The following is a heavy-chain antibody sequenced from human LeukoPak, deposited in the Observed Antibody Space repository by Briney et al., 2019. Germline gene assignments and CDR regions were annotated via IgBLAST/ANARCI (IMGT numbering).Heavy chain of an antibody. CDR3: ARGMSGYYGVDY. Sequence: SETLSLTCAVYGGSFSGYYWSWIRQPPGKGLEWIGYIYYSGSTNYNPSLKSRVTISVDTSKNQFSLKLSSVTAADTAVYYCARGMSGYYGVDYWGQGTLVTVSS. J-gene: IGHJ4*02. CDR1: GGSFSGYY. CDR2: IYYSGST. D-gene: IGHD3-10*01. V-gene: IGHV4-59*01.